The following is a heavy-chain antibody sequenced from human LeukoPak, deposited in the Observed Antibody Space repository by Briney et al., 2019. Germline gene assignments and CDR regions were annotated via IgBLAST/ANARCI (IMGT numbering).Heavy chain of an antibody. CDR1: GGSISSYY. J-gene: IGHJ2*01. CDR3: ARVGAVANWYFDL. D-gene: IGHD6-19*01. Sequence: SETLSLTCTVSGGSISSYYWSWIRQPPGKGLEWIGYIYYSGSTNYNPSLKSRVTISVDTSKNQFSLKLSSVTAADTAVYYCARVGAVANWYFDLWGRGTLVTVS. V-gene: IGHV4-59*01. CDR2: IYYSGST.